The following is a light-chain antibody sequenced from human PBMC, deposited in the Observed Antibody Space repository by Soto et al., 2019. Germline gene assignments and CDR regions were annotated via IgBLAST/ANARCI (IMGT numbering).Light chain of an antibody. Sequence: QSVLTQPASVSGSPGQSITISCTGTSSDVGGYNYVSWYQQHPGKAPKLMIYDVSNRPPGVSNRFSGSKSGNTASLTISGLQAEDEADYYCSSYTSRSSSTYVFGTGTKVTV. J-gene: IGLJ1*01. CDR1: SSDVGGYNY. V-gene: IGLV2-14*01. CDR2: DVS. CDR3: SSYTSRSSSTYV.